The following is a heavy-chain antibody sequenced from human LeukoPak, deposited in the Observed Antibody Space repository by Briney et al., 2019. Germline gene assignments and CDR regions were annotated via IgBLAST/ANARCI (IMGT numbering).Heavy chain of an antibody. V-gene: IGHV4-59*08. CDR1: GGSISSYY. CDR3: VPSPYYYYYYYMDV. CDR2: IYYSGST. J-gene: IGHJ6*03. Sequence: SETLSLTCTVSGGSISSYYWSWIRQPPGKGLEWIGYIYYSGSTNYNPSLKSRVTISVDTSKNQFSLKLSSVTAADTAVYYCVPSPYYYYYYYMDVWGKGTTVTVSS.